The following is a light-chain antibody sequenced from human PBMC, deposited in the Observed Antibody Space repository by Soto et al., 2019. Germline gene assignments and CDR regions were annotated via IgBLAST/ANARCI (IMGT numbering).Light chain of an antibody. CDR1: GSDVGGYNS. Sequence: QCALTQIDSVSGSTGQSITLTFAGTGSDVGGYNSVSWCQQHPRSVPRLLIYDVTHRPSGVSDRFSGSKSDNTASLSISDLQAEDEATQYCRSYTHTSLVVFGGGTQLTVL. V-gene: IGLV2-14*01. CDR3: RSYTHTSLVV. J-gene: IGLJ2*01. CDR2: DVT.